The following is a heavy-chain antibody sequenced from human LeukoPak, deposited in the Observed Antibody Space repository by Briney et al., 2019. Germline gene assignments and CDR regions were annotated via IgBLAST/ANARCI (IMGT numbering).Heavy chain of an antibody. CDR3: AREKEPGYSSSWADY. CDR2: INPNSGGT. D-gene: IGHD6-13*01. J-gene: IGHJ4*02. Sequence: ASVKVSCKASGYTFTGYYMHWVRQAPGQGLEWMGWINPNSGGTNYAQRSQGRVTMTRDTSISTAYMELSRLRSDDTAVYYCAREKEPGYSSSWADYWGQGTLVTVSS. CDR1: GYTFTGYY. V-gene: IGHV1-2*02.